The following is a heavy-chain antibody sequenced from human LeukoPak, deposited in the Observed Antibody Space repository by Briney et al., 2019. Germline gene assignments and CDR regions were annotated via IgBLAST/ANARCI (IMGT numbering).Heavy chain of an antibody. V-gene: IGHV1-46*01. J-gene: IGHJ4*02. CDR2: INPSGGST. CDR1: GYTFTSYY. Sequence: ASVKVSCKASGYTFTSYYMHWVRQAPGQGLEWMGIINPSGGSTSCAQKFQGRVTMTTDTSTSTVYMELKSLRSDDTAVYYCARIQSRIIAARPGNPAFDYWGRGTLVTVSS. D-gene: IGHD6-6*01. CDR3: ARIQSRIIAARPGNPAFDY.